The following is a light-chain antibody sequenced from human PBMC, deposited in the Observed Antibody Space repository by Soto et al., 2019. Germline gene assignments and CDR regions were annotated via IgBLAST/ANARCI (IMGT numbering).Light chain of an antibody. Sequence: DIQMTQSPSTLPASVGDRVTITCRASQSISTWLAWYQQKPGKAPKRLIYDASILQGGVPARFSGSGSGTEFTLTISSLQPDDFATYYCQHYNSYSEAFGQGTKVDVK. V-gene: IGKV1-5*01. CDR3: QHYNSYSEA. CDR1: QSISTW. CDR2: DAS. J-gene: IGKJ1*01.